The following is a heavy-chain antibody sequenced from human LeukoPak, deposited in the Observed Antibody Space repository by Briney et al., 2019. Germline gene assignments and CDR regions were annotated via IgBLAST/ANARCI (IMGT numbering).Heavy chain of an antibody. V-gene: IGHV3-74*01. CDR2: IKSDGSDT. Sequence: GGSLRLSCAASGFTLSSYWMHWVRQVPGKGLVWVSRIKSDGSDTRYADSVKGRFTISRDNAKNTLYLQMNSLKAEDTAVYYCARGYSSGLHFDYWGQGTLVTVSS. CDR3: ARGYSSGLHFDY. D-gene: IGHD6-19*01. J-gene: IGHJ4*02. CDR1: GFTLSSYW.